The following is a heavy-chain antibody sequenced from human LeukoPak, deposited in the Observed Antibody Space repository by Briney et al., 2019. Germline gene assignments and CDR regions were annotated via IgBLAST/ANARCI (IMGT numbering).Heavy chain of an antibody. CDR2: ISPKSDFI. CDR1: GFSFNYYD. J-gene: IGHJ5*02. V-gene: IGHV3-21*01. Sequence: PGGSLRLSCAGSGFSFNYYDMNWVRQAPGKGLEWVSSISPKSDFIYYSDSVRGRFTISRDNAENSLYLQMNSLRVEDTAVYYCARADCSSSTCYLRRSWFDPWGQGTLVTVSS. CDR3: ARADCSSSTCYLRRSWFDP. D-gene: IGHD2-2*01.